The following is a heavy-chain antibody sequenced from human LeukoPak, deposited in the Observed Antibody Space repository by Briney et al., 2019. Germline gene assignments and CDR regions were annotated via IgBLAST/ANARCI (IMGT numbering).Heavy chain of an antibody. D-gene: IGHD3-22*01. J-gene: IGHJ4*02. Sequence: SETLSLTCTVSGGSISSYYWSWIRQPPGKGLEWIGYIYYSGSTNYNPSLKSRVTISVDTSKNQFSLKLSSVTAADTAVYYCAREHYYDSSGFDYWGQGTLVTVSS. CDR2: IYYSGST. CDR1: GGSISSYY. CDR3: AREHYYDSSGFDY. V-gene: IGHV4-59*12.